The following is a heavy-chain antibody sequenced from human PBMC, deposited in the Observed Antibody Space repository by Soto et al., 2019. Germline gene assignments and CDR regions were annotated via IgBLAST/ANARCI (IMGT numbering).Heavy chain of an antibody. D-gene: IGHD2-21*02. CDR3: VRERGLSSFYGMDV. V-gene: IGHV3-21*01. CDR1: GFTLSSYS. J-gene: IGHJ6*02. Sequence: GGSLRLSCAASGFTLSSYSMNWVRQASGKGLEWVASISSSSTHIYYADSVKGRFTISRDNARNSLYLQMNSLRAEDTAVYYCVRERGLSSFYGMDVRGQGTTVTVSS. CDR2: ISSSSTHI.